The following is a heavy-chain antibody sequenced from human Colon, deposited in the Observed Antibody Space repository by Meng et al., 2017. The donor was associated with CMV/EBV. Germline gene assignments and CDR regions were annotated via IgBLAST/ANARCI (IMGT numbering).Heavy chain of an antibody. D-gene: IGHD4-17*01. V-gene: IGHV4-39*07. Sequence: QLQWQGAGPGRLKPSETLSLTCTGSGGSISSSTYYWGWIRQTPGKGLEWIGNIYYSGYTYYNPSLKSRLTISVDTSKNQFSLKLTSVTAADTAVYYCATDYGDYYFDRWGQGTLVTVSS. CDR3: ATDYGDYYFDR. J-gene: IGHJ4*02. CDR2: IYYSGYT. CDR1: GGSISSSTYY.